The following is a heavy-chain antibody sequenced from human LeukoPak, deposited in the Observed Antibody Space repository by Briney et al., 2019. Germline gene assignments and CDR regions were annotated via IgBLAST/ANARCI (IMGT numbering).Heavy chain of an antibody. D-gene: IGHD2-21*01. Sequence: GASVKVSCKASGYTFTSYAMNWVRQAPGQGLEWMGWINTNTGNPTYAQGFTGRFVFSLDTSVSTAYLQISSLKAEDTAVYYCARDSIDSHLRYYYYGMDVWGQGTTVTVSS. CDR2: INTNTGNP. V-gene: IGHV7-4-1*02. CDR3: ARDSIDSHLRYYYYGMDV. CDR1: GYTFTSYA. J-gene: IGHJ6*02.